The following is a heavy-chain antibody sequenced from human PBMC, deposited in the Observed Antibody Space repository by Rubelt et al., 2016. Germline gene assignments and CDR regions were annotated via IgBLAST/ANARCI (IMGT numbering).Heavy chain of an antibody. CDR2: ISGSGGST. Sequence: QLLESGGDLVQPGGSLRLSCVASGFTFSNYAMSWVRKAPGKGLECVSAISGSGGSTYYADSVKGRFTISRANSKNTRYLQMNSLRAEDTAVYYCAKEQKVVPAANWFDPGGQGTLVTVSS. CDR3: AKEQKVVPAANWFDP. CDR1: GFTFSNYA. J-gene: IGHJ5*02. V-gene: IGHV3-23*01. D-gene: IGHD2-2*01.